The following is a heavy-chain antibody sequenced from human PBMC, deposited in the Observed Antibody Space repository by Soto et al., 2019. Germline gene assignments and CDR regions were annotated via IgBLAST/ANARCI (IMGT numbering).Heavy chain of an antibody. D-gene: IGHD4-17*01. Sequence: QVQLVESGGGLVKPGGSLRLSCAASGFTFSDYYMSWIRQAPGKGLEWVSYISSSSSYANYADSVKGRFTISRDNAKNSLYLQMSSLRAEDTAVYYCARVPVGDYAPSYYYGMDVWGQGTTVTVSS. V-gene: IGHV3-11*06. J-gene: IGHJ6*02. CDR2: ISSSSSYA. CDR1: GFTFSDYY. CDR3: ARVPVGDYAPSYYYGMDV.